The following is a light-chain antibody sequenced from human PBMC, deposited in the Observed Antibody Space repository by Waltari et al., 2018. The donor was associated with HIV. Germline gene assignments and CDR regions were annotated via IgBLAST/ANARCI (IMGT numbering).Light chain of an antibody. V-gene: IGLV6-57*01. CDR1: SGSIASTY. CDR2: EDN. Sequence: NFMLNQPHSVSQSPGKTLTISCTRSSGSIASTYVEWYQQRPVSSPTTVIYEDNQRPAGVPDRFSGSIDSSSNAASLTISGLKTEDEADYYCQSYDSSNQVFGGGTKLTVL. CDR3: QSYDSSNQV. J-gene: IGLJ2*01.